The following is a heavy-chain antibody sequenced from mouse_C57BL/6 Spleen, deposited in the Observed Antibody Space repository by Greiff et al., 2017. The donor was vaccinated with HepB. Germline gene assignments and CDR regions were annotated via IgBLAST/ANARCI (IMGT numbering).Heavy chain of an antibody. CDR2: ISYDGSN. V-gene: IGHV3-6*01. Sequence: EVQLVESGPGLVKPSQSLSLTCSVTGYSITSGYYWNWIRQFPGNKLEWMGYISYDGSNNYNPSLKNRISITRDTSKNQFFLKLNSVTTEDTATYYCARDLTGTGAMDYWGQGTSVTVSS. D-gene: IGHD4-1*01. J-gene: IGHJ4*01. CDR3: ARDLTGTGAMDY. CDR1: GYSITSGYY.